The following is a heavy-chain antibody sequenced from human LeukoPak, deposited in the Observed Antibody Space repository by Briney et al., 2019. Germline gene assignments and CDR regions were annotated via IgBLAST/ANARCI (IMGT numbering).Heavy chain of an antibody. CDR3: AKASSITIIGVVIMVLLDY. Sequence: GGSLRLSCAASGFTFSSYAMSWVRQAPGKGLEWVSAISGSGGCTYYADSVKGRLTTSRDNSKNTLYLQMNSLRAEDTAVYYCAKASSITIIGVVIMVLLDYWDQGTLVTVSS. D-gene: IGHD3-3*01. J-gene: IGHJ4*02. CDR1: GFTFSSYA. CDR2: ISGSGGCT. V-gene: IGHV3-23*01.